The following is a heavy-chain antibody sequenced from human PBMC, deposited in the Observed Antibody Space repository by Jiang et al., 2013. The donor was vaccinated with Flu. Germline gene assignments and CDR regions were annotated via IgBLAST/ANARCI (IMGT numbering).Heavy chain of an antibody. CDR1: GGSISIYY. CDR2: IHYSGST. CDR3: ARASTYYFDSSGYYYPQYFQH. V-gene: IGHV4-59*13. D-gene: IGHD3-22*01. Sequence: KPSETLSLTCTVSGGSISIYYWSWIRQPPGKGLEWIGYIHYSGSTNYNPSLKSRVTFSVDTSKNHFSLKLSSVTAADTAVYYCARASTYYFDSSGYYYPQYFQHWGQGTLVTVSS. J-gene: IGHJ1*01.